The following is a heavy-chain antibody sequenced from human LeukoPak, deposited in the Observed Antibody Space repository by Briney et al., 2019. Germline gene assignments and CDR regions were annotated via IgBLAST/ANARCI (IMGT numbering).Heavy chain of an antibody. CDR2: IYSGGST. V-gene: IGHV3-23*03. CDR3: AGGKGYAAFDI. CDR1: GFTFSSYA. Sequence: GGSLRLSCAASGFTFSSYAMSWVRQAPGKGLEWVSLIYSGGSTYYADSVKGRFTISRDNAKNSLYLQMNSLRAEDTAVYYCAGGKGYAAFDIWGQGTMVTVSS. J-gene: IGHJ3*02. D-gene: IGHD2-15*01.